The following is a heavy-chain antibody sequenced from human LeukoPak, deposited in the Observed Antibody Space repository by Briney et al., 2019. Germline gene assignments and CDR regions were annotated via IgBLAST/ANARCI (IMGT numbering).Heavy chain of an antibody. Sequence: GGSLRLSCAASGFTFSSYWMHWVRQAPGKGLVWVSRINSDGSSTSYADSVKGRFTISRDNAKNTLYLQMNSLRAEDTAVYYCAREGPYFDWLFDYWGQGTLVTVSS. CDR2: INSDGSST. D-gene: IGHD3-9*01. J-gene: IGHJ4*02. CDR3: AREGPYFDWLFDY. V-gene: IGHV3-74*01. CDR1: GFTFSSYW.